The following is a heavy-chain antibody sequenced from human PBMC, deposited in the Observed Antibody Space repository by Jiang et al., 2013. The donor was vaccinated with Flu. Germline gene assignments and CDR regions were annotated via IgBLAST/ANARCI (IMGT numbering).Heavy chain of an antibody. CDR3: AGDRDGYNNWYFDL. CDR2: IIPILGTP. D-gene: IGHD5-24*01. Sequence: GLEWMGGIIPILGTPKYAQKFQGRLTITADEFTSTLYMELSRLRSEDTAVYYCAGDRDGYNNWYFDLWGRGTLVTVSS. J-gene: IGHJ2*01. V-gene: IGHV1-69*01.